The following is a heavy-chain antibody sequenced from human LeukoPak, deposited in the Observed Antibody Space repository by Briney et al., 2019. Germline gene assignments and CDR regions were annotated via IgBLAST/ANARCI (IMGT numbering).Heavy chain of an antibody. V-gene: IGHV4-39*01. Sequence: SSETLSLTCAVSGGSISGSSFYWGWIRQPPGKGLEWIGSIHYTGSTDYNPSLKSRVTISVDTSKNQFSLKLSSVTAADTAIYYCARGIAVAGTGKYWGQGTQVTVSS. CDR2: IHYTGST. J-gene: IGHJ4*02. D-gene: IGHD6-19*01. CDR1: GGSISGSSFY. CDR3: ARGIAVAGTGKY.